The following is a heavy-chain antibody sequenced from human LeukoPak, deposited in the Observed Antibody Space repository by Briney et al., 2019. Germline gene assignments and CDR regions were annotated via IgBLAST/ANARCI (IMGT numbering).Heavy chain of an antibody. CDR1: GFTVSSNH. Sequence: GGSLRLSCAASGFTVSSNHMSWVRQAPGKGLEWVSVIYTGGTTYYADSVKSRFTISRDNSKNTLYLQMNSLRAEDTAVYYCARRSDWQYAMDVWGQGTTVTVSS. CDR3: ARRSDWQYAMDV. J-gene: IGHJ6*02. V-gene: IGHV3-66*01. CDR2: IYTGGTT. D-gene: IGHD3/OR15-3a*01.